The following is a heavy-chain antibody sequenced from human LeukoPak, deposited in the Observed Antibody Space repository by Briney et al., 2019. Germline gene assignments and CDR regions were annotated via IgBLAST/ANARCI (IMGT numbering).Heavy chain of an antibody. J-gene: IGHJ3*01. Sequence: GGSLRLSCAASGFTFSSYWMHWVRRAPGKGLVWVSRINSDGSSTSYADSVRGRFTISRDNARNTLFLQMNSLRTEDAAVYYCATYVDTVRYDAFDVWGQGTMVTVSS. CDR1: GFTFSSYW. CDR2: INSDGSST. V-gene: IGHV3-74*01. CDR3: ATYVDTVRYDAFDV. D-gene: IGHD5-18*01.